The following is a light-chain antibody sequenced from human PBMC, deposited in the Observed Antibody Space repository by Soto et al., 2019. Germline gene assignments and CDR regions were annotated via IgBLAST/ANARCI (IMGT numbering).Light chain of an antibody. CDR1: SSDVGRYNF. CDR3: SSYAGSNSLI. CDR2: EVT. J-gene: IGLJ2*01. Sequence: QSALTQPPSASVSPGQSVTISCNGTSSDVGRYNFVSWYQQHPGKAPKLMISEVTKRPSGVPDRFSGSKSGNTASLTVSGLQAEDEADYYFSSYAGSNSLIFGGGTKLTVL. V-gene: IGLV2-8*01.